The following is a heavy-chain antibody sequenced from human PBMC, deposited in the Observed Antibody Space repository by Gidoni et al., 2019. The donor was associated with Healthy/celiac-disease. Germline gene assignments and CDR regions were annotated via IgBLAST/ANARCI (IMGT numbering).Heavy chain of an antibody. CDR3: ARHLPYYYDSSGYYYGWFDP. V-gene: IGHV5-51*01. CDR1: GYSFTSYW. D-gene: IGHD3-22*01. Sequence: EVQLVQSGAEVKKPGESLKISCKGSGYSFTSYWIGWVRQMPGKGLEWMGIIYPGDSDTRYSPSFQGQVTISADKSISTAYLQWSSLKASDTAMYYCARHLPYYYDSSGYYYGWFDPWGQGTLVTVSS. J-gene: IGHJ5*02. CDR2: IYPGDSDT.